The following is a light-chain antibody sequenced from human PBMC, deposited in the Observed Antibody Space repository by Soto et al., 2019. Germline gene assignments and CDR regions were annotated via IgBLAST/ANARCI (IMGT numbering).Light chain of an antibody. CDR3: QQYHTTPFT. V-gene: IGKV4-1*01. CDR2: WAS. CDR1: QNILHKSKNKNY. Sequence: DIVMTQSPDSLGMSLGERATINCKSSQNILHKSKNKNYLALYQQKPGQPPKLLIYWASTRESGVPDRFSGSGSGTDFTLTINGLQAEDVAVYFCQQYHTTPFTFGPGTKVDI. J-gene: IGKJ3*01.